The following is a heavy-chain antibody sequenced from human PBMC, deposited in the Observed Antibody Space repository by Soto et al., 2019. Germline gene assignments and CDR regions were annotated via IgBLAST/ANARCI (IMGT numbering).Heavy chain of an antibody. CDR1: GGSVSGGGYY. Sequence: TLSLTCSVSGGSVSGGGYYWSWIRQLPGKGLEWIGYIYHTGSTFYNPSLKSRVTILLDTSKSQFSLKLTSVTAADTAMYYGAGSPARSMFDYWGQGTLATVSS. CDR2: IYHTGST. D-gene: IGHD1-26*01. CDR3: AGSPARSMFDY. J-gene: IGHJ4*02. V-gene: IGHV4-31*03.